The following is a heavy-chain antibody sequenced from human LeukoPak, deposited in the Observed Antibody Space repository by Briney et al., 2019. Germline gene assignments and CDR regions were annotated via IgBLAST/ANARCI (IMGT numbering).Heavy chain of an antibody. CDR3: ARRSDFWSPVSDYSFDY. CDR2: LYYSGGT. Sequence: SETLSLTCSVSGGSITGYYWSWIRQPPGKGLEWIGYLYYSGGTTYNPSLKSRVTISADTSQNQFSLKLNSVTAADTAVYYCARRSDFWSPVSDYSFDYWGQGALVTVFS. J-gene: IGHJ4*02. D-gene: IGHD3-3*01. V-gene: IGHV4-59*08. CDR1: GGSITGYY.